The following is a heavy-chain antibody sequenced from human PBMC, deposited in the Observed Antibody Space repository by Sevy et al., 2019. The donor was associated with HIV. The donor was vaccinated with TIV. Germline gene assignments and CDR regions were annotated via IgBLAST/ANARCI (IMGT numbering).Heavy chain of an antibody. V-gene: IGHV3-48*01. D-gene: IGHD2-15*01. CDR3: AGVRDGYCSGGSCYYGYFFDY. CDR2: ISDRSDTI. CDR1: GFIFSNYY. Sequence: GGSLRLSCAASGFIFSNYYMTWVRQAPGKGLEWVSYISDRSDTISYADAVKGRFTISRGNAKNALYLQMSSLRAEDTAVYYCAGVRDGYCSGGSCYYGYFFDYWGQGTLVTVSS. J-gene: IGHJ4*02.